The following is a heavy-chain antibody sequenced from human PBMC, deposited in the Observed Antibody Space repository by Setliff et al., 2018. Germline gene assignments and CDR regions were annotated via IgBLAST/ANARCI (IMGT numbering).Heavy chain of an antibody. D-gene: IGHD3-22*01. Sequence: SVKVSCKASGGTFSSYAISWVRQAPGQGLEWMGGITPILGIANYAQKFQGRVTITADESTSTAYMELSSLRSEDTAVYYCARDTGREYYYDSSGYQDYWGQGTLVTVSS. CDR3: ARDTGREYYYDSSGYQDY. V-gene: IGHV1-69*10. CDR1: GGTFSSYA. J-gene: IGHJ4*02. CDR2: ITPILGIA.